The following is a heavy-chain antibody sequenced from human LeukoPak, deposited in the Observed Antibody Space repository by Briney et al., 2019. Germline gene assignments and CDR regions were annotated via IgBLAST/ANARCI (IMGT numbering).Heavy chain of an antibody. CDR2: ISYDGSNK. D-gene: IGHD2-2*02. CDR1: GFTSSSYG. CDR3: AKDSLDIVVVPAAIPHYYYYGMDV. J-gene: IGHJ6*02. V-gene: IGHV3-30*18. Sequence: SGGSLRLSCAASGFTSSSYGMHWVRQAPGKGLEWVAVISYDGSNKYYADSVKGRFTISRDNSKNTLYLQMNSLRAEDTAVYYCAKDSLDIVVVPAAIPHYYYYGMDVWGQGTTVTVSS.